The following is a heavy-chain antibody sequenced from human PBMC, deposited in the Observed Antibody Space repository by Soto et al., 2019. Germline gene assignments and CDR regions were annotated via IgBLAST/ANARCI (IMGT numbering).Heavy chain of an antibody. V-gene: IGHV4-34*10. CDR2: INHSGST. Sequence: PSETLSLTCAVYGGSFSGYYWSWIRQPPGKGLEWIGEINHSGSTNYNPSLKSRVTMTRDTSISTAYMELSRLRSDDTAVYYCARDHFHSSSWYTVYYYYGMDVWGQGTTVTVSS. D-gene: IGHD6-13*01. CDR1: GGSFSGYY. CDR3: ARDHFHSSSWYTVYYYYGMDV. J-gene: IGHJ6*02.